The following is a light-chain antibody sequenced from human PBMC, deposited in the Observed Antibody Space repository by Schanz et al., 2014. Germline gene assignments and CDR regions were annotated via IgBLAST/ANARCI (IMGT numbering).Light chain of an antibody. Sequence: QSVLTQPPSVSGTPGQLVTIPCSGSSSNIGSNYVYWYQQLPGTAPKLVIYSNNQRPSGVPDRFSGSKSGNTASLTISGLQAEDEADYYCSSYTTSRTRVFGEGTKLTVL. J-gene: IGLJ2*01. V-gene: IGLV1-47*01. CDR3: SSYTTSRTRV. CDR1: SSNIGSNY. CDR2: SNN.